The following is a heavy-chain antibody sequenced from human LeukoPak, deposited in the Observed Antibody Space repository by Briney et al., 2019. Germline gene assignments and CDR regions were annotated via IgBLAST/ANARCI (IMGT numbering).Heavy chain of an antibody. V-gene: IGHV4-34*01. CDR3: ASSPQYCSGGSCYRVGWFDP. Sequence: SETLSLTCAVDGGSFSGYYWSWIRQPQGKGLEWIGEINHSGSTNYNPSLKSRVTISVDTSKNQFSLKLSSVTAADTAVYYCASSPQYCSGGSCYRVGWFDPWGQGTLVTVSP. CDR2: INHSGST. D-gene: IGHD2-15*01. J-gene: IGHJ5*02. CDR1: GGSFSGYY.